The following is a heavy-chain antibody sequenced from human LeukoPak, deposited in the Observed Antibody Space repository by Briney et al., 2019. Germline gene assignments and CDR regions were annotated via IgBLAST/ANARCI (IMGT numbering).Heavy chain of an antibody. CDR2: ISWNSGSI. D-gene: IGHD1-7*01. Sequence: GGSLRLSCAASGFTFDDYAMHWVRQAPGKGLEWVSGISWNSGSIGYADSVKGRFTISRDNAKNSLYLQMNSLRAEDTALYYCAKAYRPNWNYRSWFDPWGQGTLVTVSS. CDR1: GFTFDDYA. CDR3: AKAYRPNWNYRSWFDP. V-gene: IGHV3-9*01. J-gene: IGHJ5*02.